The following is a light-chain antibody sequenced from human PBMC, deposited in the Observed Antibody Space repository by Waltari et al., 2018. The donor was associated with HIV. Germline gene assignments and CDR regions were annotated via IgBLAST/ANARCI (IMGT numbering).Light chain of an antibody. CDR2: SNN. V-gene: IGLV1-44*01. CDR3: AAWDDSLNGPM. CDR1: GDTTGSND. Sequence: QSVLTQPPSASGTPGQRATISCSGSGDTTGSNDVNWYQQLPGTAPKLLIYSNNQRASGVPDRFSGSKSGTSASLAISGLQSEDDADYYCAAWDDSLNGPMFGGGTKLTVL. J-gene: IGLJ3*02.